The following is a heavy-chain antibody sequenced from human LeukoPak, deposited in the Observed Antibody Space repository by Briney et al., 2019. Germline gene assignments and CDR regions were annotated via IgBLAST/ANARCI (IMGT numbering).Heavy chain of an antibody. Sequence: SETLSLTCTVSGGSISSYYWSWIRQPAGKGLEWIGRIYTSGSTNYNPSLKSRVTMSVDTSKNPFSLKLSSVTAADTAVYYCARGSYDILTGRQNNWFDPWGQGTLVTVSS. CDR2: IYTSGST. D-gene: IGHD3-9*01. CDR1: GGSISSYY. J-gene: IGHJ5*02. V-gene: IGHV4-4*07. CDR3: ARGSYDILTGRQNNWFDP.